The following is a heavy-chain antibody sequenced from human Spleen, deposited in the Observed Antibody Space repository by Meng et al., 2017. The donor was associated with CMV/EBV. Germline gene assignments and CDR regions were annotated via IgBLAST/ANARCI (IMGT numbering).Heavy chain of an antibody. CDR3: ARMDCSGSKCDVNWFDP. CDR1: YTFTSYG. Sequence: YTFTSYGINWVRHATGQGFEWMRWMNPDSGNIGYAQKFQGRVTMTRDTSTSTAYMELNSLRVEDSAIYYCARMDCSGSKCDVNWFDPWGQGTLVTVSS. D-gene: IGHD2-15*01. CDR2: MNPDSGNI. V-gene: IGHV1-8*01. J-gene: IGHJ5*02.